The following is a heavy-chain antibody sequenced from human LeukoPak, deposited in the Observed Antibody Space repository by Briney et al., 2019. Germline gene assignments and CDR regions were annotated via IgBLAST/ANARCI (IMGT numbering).Heavy chain of an antibody. CDR2: IYPGDSDA. J-gene: IGHJ3*02. CDR3: ARQGRIVVVTTTHDAFDI. CDR1: GYSFTTYW. Sequence: PGESLKISCTGCGYSFTTYWIGWVRQMPGKGLEWMGIIYPGDSDARYSPSFQGQVTISVDKSISTAYLQWSSLKASDTAMYYCARQGRIVVVTTTHDAFDIWGQGTMVTVSS. D-gene: IGHD2-21*02. V-gene: IGHV5-51*01.